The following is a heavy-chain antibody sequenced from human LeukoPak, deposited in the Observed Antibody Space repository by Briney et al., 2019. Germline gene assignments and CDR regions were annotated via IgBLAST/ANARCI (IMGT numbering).Heavy chain of an antibody. CDR1: GFSFSSYE. Sequence: GGSLRLSCAASGFSFSSYEMNWVRQAPGKGLEWVSYISGSGTTIYYADSVKGRFTISRDSAENSLYLQMNSLTAEDTAVYYCTRVSYADGGYFDYWGQGTLVTVSS. J-gene: IGHJ4*02. CDR3: TRVSYADGGYFDY. V-gene: IGHV3-48*03. D-gene: IGHD3-16*01. CDR2: ISGSGTTI.